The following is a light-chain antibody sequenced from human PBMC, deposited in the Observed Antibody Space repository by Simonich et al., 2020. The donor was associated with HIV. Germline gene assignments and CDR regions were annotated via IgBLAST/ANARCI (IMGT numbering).Light chain of an antibody. CDR2: KAS. V-gene: IGKV1-5*03. CDR3: QQYNSYSWT. CDR1: QRISNW. Sequence: DIQMTQSPSTLSASVGNRVTITGRSRQRISNWLAWYQQKPGKAPKLLIYKASSLESGVPSRFSGSGSGTQFTLTISSLQPDDFATYYCQQYNSYSWTFGQGTKVEIK. J-gene: IGKJ1*01.